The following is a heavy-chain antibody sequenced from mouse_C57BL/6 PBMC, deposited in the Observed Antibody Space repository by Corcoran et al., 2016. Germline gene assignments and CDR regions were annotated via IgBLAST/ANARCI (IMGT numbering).Heavy chain of an antibody. V-gene: IGHV1-55*01. CDR3: ARSTYYGNSFDY. J-gene: IGHJ2*01. D-gene: IGHD2-10*01. CDR2: IYPGSGST. Sequence: QVQLQQPGAELVKPGASVKMSCKASGYTFTSYWITWVKQRPGQGLEWIGDIYPGSGSTNYNEKFKSKATLTVDTSSSTAYMQLSSLTSEDSAVYYCARSTYYGNSFDYWGQGTTLTVSS. CDR1: GYTFTSYW.